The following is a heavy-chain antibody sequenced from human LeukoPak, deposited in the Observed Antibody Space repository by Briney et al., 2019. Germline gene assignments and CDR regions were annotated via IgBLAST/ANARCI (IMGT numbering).Heavy chain of an antibody. J-gene: IGHJ6*02. CDR3: ARGRYYYYGMDV. V-gene: IGHV4-34*01. CDR1: GGSSSGYY. CDR2: INHSGST. Sequence: PSETLSLTCAVYGGSSSGYYWSWIRQPPGKGLEWIGEINHSGSTNYNPSLKSRVTISVDTSKNQFPLKLSSVTAADTAVYYCARGRYYYYGMDVWGQGTTVTVSS.